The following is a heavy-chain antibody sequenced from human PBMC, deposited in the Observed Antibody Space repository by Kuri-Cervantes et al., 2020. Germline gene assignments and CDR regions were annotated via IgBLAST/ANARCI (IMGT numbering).Heavy chain of an antibody. CDR1: GFTFSDYY. V-gene: IGHV3-11*01. J-gene: IGHJ6*03. CDR3: AKTPPVRSYYYYMDA. Sequence: GESLKISCAASGFTFSDYYMTWIRQAPGKGLEWVSYISNSGNKQYYADSVKGRFTISRDNAENSLYLQMNSLRADDTAVYYCAKTPPVRSYYYYMDAWGKGTTVTVSS. CDR2: ISNSGNKQ.